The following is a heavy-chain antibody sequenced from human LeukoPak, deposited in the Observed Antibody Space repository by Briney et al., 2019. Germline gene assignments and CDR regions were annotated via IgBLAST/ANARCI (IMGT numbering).Heavy chain of an antibody. D-gene: IGHD6-19*01. CDR2: IYYSGST. Sequence: SETLSLTCTVSGGSISSYYWSWIRQPPGKGLEWIGYIYYSGSTNYNPSLKSRVTISVDTSKNQFSLKLSSVTAADTAVYYCAGRASGWYFDYWGQGTLVTVSS. CDR3: AGRASGWYFDY. J-gene: IGHJ4*02. CDR1: GGSISSYY. V-gene: IGHV4-59*01.